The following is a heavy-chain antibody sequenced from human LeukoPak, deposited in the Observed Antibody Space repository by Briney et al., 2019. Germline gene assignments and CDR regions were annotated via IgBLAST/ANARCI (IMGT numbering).Heavy chain of an antibody. CDR2: IYYSGST. D-gene: IGHD3-10*01. Sequence: PSETLSLTCAVSGGSISSNSYYWGWIRQPPGKGLEWIGSIYYSGSTYYNPSLKSRVTISVDTSKNQFSLRLTSVSAADTAVYYCVRGPYGSGISNWFDPWGQGTQVIVSS. V-gene: IGHV4-39*07. J-gene: IGHJ5*02. CDR3: VRGPYGSGISNWFDP. CDR1: GGSISSNSYY.